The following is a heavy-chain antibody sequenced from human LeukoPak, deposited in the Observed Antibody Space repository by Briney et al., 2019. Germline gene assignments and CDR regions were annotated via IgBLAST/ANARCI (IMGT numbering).Heavy chain of an antibody. CDR1: GGTFSSYA. Sequence: ASVKVSCKASGGTFSSYAISWVRQAPGQGLEWMGWINPNSGGTNYAQKFQGRVTMTRDTSISTAYMELSRLRSDDTAVYYCARVLSQGIAAAGAVRDWFDPWGQGTLVTVSS. V-gene: IGHV1-2*02. CDR3: ARVLSQGIAAAGAVRDWFDP. CDR2: INPNSGGT. J-gene: IGHJ5*02. D-gene: IGHD6-13*01.